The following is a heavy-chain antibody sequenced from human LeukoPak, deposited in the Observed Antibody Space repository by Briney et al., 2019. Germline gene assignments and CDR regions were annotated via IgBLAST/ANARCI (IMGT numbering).Heavy chain of an antibody. CDR3: AKAPLLLLYYYMDV. CDR2: ISWDGGST. CDR1: GFTFDDYA. J-gene: IGHJ6*03. D-gene: IGHD2-2*01. Sequence: PGGSLRLSCAASGFTFDDYAMHWVRQAPGKGLEWVSLISWDGGSTYYADSVKGRFTISRDNSKNSLYLQMNSLRAEDTAVYYCAKAPLLLLYYYMDVWGKGTTVTVSS. V-gene: IGHV3-43D*03.